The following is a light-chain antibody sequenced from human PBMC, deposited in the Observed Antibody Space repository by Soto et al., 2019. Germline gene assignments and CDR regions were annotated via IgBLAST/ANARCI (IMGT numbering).Light chain of an antibody. CDR1: QSVSNY. CDR3: HQYGGSPQT. V-gene: IGKV3-20*01. CDR2: GAS. J-gene: IGKJ1*01. Sequence: IVLTQSPGTLSLSPGERATLSCRASQSVSNYLAWYQRKPGQAPRLLIYGASSRATGIPDRFSGSGSGTDFTLTISRLEPEDSAVYYCHQYGGSPQTFGQGTKV.